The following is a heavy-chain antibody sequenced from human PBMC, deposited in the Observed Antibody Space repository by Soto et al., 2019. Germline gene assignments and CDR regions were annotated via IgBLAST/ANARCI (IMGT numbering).Heavy chain of an antibody. Sequence: SETLSLTCSASGGSITSSSHFWGWVRQPPGKGLEWIGTIYFTGNTYYTPSLKSRLTMSIDTSKNEFSLRLNSVTAADTAVYYCAGQTFTIAAASYGRSNWFDPWGPGTLVTVSS. CDR1: GGSITSSSHF. V-gene: IGHV4-39*01. CDR2: IYFTGNT. D-gene: IGHD6-25*01. J-gene: IGHJ5*02. CDR3: AGQTFTIAAASYGRSNWFDP.